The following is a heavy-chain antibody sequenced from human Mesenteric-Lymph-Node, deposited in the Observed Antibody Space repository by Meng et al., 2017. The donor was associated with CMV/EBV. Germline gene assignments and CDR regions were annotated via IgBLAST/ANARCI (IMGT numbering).Heavy chain of an antibody. CDR1: GFTFSSYA. D-gene: IGHD1-26*01. V-gene: IGHV3-23*01. J-gene: IGHJ3*01. CDR3: AKVGYSGSYYTSGDACDV. CDR2: IRGRGDST. Sequence: GGSLKISCAASGFTFSSYAVTWVRQAPGKGLEWVSSIRGRGDSTYYADSVKGRFTISRDNSKNTLYLQMNSLRAEDTAVYYCAKVGYSGSYYTSGDACDVWGQGTMVTVSS.